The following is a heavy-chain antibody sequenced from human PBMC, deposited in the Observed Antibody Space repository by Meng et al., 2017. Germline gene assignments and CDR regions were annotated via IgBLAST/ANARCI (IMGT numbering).Heavy chain of an antibody. V-gene: IGHV1-2*02. CDR1: GYNFPDYY. CDR3: ARDEDISAAGKLFGDY. Sequence: VKLMQSGVDVKMPGAAVTVSCKPSGYNFPDYYINWVRRAAGQGLEWMGRINPTSGDTHYAQKFQARVTMTGDPSISTDYMELSGLRSDDTAMHYCARDEDISAAGKLFGDYWGQGTLVTVSS. D-gene: IGHD6-25*01. J-gene: IGHJ4*02. CDR2: INPTSGDT.